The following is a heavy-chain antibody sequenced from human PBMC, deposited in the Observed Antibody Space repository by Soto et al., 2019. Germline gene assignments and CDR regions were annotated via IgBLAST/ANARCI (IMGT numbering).Heavy chain of an antibody. CDR1: GFPFSFYS. Sequence: PGGSLRLSCAASGFPFSFYSMNWVRQAPGKGLEWVAVVSYDGGNTYYADSVKGRFTISRDNSKNTLYLQMNSLRTDDTALYFCAKDPRYKSDWSTPKYFDYWGQGTQVTVSS. V-gene: IGHV3-30*18. CDR2: VSYDGGNT. J-gene: IGHJ4*02. CDR3: AKDPRYKSDWSTPKYFDY. D-gene: IGHD3-9*01.